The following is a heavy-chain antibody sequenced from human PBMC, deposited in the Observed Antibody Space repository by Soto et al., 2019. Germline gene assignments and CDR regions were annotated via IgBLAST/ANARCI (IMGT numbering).Heavy chain of an antibody. CDR1: GGTFSSYT. V-gene: IGHV1-69*08. Sequence: QVQLVQSGAEVQKPGSSVKVSCKASGGTFSSYTISWVRQAPGQGLEWMGRIIPILGIANYAQKFQGRVTITADKSTSTAYMELSSLRSEDTAVYYCARDGSSSSFAFDIWGQGTMVTVSS. J-gene: IGHJ3*02. CDR2: IIPILGIA. CDR3: ARDGSSSSFAFDI. D-gene: IGHD6-6*01.